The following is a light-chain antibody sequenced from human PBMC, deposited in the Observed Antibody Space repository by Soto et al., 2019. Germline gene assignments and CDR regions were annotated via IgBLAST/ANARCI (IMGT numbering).Light chain of an antibody. V-gene: IGLV2-18*02. CDR1: SSDIGSYNR. CDR3: ISFTTSSNYV. J-gene: IGLJ1*01. CDR2: EVN. Sequence: QSVLAQPASVSGSPGQSITISCTGTSSDIGSYNRVSWYQQPPGTAPKLIIYEVNNRPSGVPVRFSESKSGDTASLTLSGLQAEDEAAYDCISFTTSSNYVFGTGTKHTVL.